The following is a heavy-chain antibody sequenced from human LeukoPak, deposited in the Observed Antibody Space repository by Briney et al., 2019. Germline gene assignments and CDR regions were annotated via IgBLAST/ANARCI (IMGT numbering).Heavy chain of an antibody. V-gene: IGHV3-30*03. CDR2: ISYDGSNK. J-gene: IGHJ4*02. D-gene: IGHD5-12*01. CDR3: ARAKWLRLLLLLDY. Sequence: GGSLRLSCAASGFTFSNYGMHWVRQAPGKGLEWVAVISYDGSNKFYADSVKGRFTISRDNSENTLFLQMNSLRPEDTAVYYCARAKWLRLLLLLDYWGQGTLDTVSS. CDR1: GFTFSNYG.